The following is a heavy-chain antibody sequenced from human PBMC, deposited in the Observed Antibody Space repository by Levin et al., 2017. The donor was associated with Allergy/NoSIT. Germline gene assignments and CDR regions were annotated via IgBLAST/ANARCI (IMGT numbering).Heavy chain of an antibody. CDR1: GDSSSGYY. CDR3: AAGKWGSGTWHIDY. V-gene: IGHV4-4*09. Sequence: SETLSLTCTVSGDSSSGYYWSWVRQPPGKGLEWIGYIYSSGSTNHTPPLKTRLPMSLDTSKNQFPLILTSVTAADRAVYYGAAGKWGSGTWHIDYWGQGTLVTV. J-gene: IGHJ4*02. CDR2: IYSSGST. D-gene: IGHD6-13*01.